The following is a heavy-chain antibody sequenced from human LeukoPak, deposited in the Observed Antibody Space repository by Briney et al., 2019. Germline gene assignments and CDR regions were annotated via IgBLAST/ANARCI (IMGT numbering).Heavy chain of an antibody. Sequence: GASVKVSCKASGGTFSSYAISWVRQAPGRGLEWMGGIIPIFGTANYAQKFQGRVTITADKSTSTAYMELSSLRSDDTAVYYCARGDYYDNSGYSPRLRNWGQGTLVTVSS. CDR2: IIPIFGTA. CDR3: ARGDYYDNSGYSPRLRN. D-gene: IGHD3-22*01. V-gene: IGHV1-69*06. CDR1: GGTFSSYA. J-gene: IGHJ4*02.